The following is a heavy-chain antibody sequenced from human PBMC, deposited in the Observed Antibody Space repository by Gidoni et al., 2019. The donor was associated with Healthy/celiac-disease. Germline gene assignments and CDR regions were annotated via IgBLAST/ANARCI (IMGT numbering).Heavy chain of an antibody. Sequence: QVQLQQWGAGLLKPSETLSLTCAVYGGSFSGYYWSWIRQPPGKGLEWIGEINHSGSTNYNPSLKSRVTISVDTSKNQFSLKLSSVTAADTAVYYCARAKRDDFWSGKDYFDYWGQGTLVTVSS. J-gene: IGHJ4*02. CDR2: INHSGST. CDR1: GGSFSGYY. D-gene: IGHD3-3*01. V-gene: IGHV4-34*01. CDR3: ARAKRDDFWSGKDYFDY.